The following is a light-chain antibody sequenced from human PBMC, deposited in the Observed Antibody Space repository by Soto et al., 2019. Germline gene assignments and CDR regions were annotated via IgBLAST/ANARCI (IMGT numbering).Light chain of an antibody. Sequence: EIGRTPSTATLSVSPGERATLSCRASQSVSSNLAWYQQKPGQAPRLLIYGASTRATGIPARFSGSGSGTEFTLTISSLQSEDFAVYYCQQYNNWPPLTFGGGSKVDI. CDR2: GAS. CDR1: QSVSSN. CDR3: QQYNNWPPLT. J-gene: IGKJ4*01. V-gene: IGKV3-15*01.